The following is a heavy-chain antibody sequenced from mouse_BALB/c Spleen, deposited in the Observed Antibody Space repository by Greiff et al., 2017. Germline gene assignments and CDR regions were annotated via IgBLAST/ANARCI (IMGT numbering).Heavy chain of an antibody. J-gene: IGHJ3*01. CDR3: TRFRENGNYGFAY. CDR1: GYTFTSYW. Sequence: LQQPGSELVRPGASVKLSCKASGYTFTSYWMHWVKQRHGQGLEWIGNIYPGSGSTNYDEKFKSKGTLTVDTSSSTAYMHLSSLTSEDSAVYYCTRFRENGNYGFAYWGQGTLVTVSA. V-gene: IGHV1S22*01. D-gene: IGHD2-1*01. CDR2: IYPGSGST.